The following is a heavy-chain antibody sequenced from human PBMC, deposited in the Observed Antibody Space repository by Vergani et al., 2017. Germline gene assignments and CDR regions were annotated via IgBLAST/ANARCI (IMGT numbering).Heavy chain of an antibody. CDR2: ISGSGGST. CDR1: GFTFSSYA. CDR3: ARAGYCSGGSCWYYYGMDV. Sequence: EVQLLESGGGSVQPGGSLRLSCAASGFTFSSYAMSWVRQAPGKGLEWVSAISGSGGSTYYADSVKGRFTISRDNSKNTLYLQMNSLRAEDTAVYYCARAGYCSGGSCWYYYGMDVWGQGTTVTVSS. D-gene: IGHD2-15*01. V-gene: IGHV3-23*01. J-gene: IGHJ6*02.